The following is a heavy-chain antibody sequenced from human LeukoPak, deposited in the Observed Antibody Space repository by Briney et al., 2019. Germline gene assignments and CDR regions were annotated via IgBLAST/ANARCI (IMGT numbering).Heavy chain of an antibody. J-gene: IGHJ6*02. CDR2: ISYDGSNK. D-gene: IGHD4-17*01. V-gene: IGHV3-30*18. CDR3: AKEIFNDYGEYGRVGMDV. CDR1: GFTFSSYG. Sequence: PGGSLRLSCAASGFTFSSYGMHWVRQAPGKGLEWVAVISYDGSNKYYADSVKGRFTISRDNSKNTLYLQINRLRAEDTAVYYCAKEIFNDYGEYGRVGMDVWGQGPTVTVSS.